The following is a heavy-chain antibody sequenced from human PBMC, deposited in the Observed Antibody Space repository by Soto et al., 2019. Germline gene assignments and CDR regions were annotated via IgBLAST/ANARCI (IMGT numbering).Heavy chain of an antibody. D-gene: IGHD5-18*01. J-gene: IGHJ6*02. CDR1: GGTFSSYA. Sequence: SVKVSCKASGGTFSSYAISWVRQAPGQGLERMGGIIPIFGTANYAQKFQGRVTITADKSTSTAYMELSSLRSEDTAVYYCAREDTAMVKIDYYYYYGMDVWGQGTTVTVSS. V-gene: IGHV1-69*06. CDR2: IIPIFGTA. CDR3: AREDTAMVKIDYYYYYGMDV.